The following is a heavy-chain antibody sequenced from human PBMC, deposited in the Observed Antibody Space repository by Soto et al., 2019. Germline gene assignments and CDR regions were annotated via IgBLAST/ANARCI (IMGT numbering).Heavy chain of an antibody. J-gene: IGHJ3*02. V-gene: IGHV3-23*01. D-gene: IGHD6-19*01. CDR2: VGGDDAT. Sequence: GGSLRLSCADSGFSLSMYPMIWVRQAPGKGLEWVSTVGGDDATHYADSVKGRFTISRDNSDSTFFLQMNSLRVDDTAVYFCAREGFSSGNAGGFDIWGQGTLVTVSS. CDR1: GFSLSMYP. CDR3: AREGFSSGNAGGFDI.